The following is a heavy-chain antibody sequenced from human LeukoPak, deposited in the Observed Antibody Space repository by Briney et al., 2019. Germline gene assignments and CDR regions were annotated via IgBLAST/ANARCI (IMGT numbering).Heavy chain of an antibody. J-gene: IGHJ4*02. CDR2: ISYDGSNK. CDR3: AKVSVSGGHFDY. CDR1: GFTFSSYG. V-gene: IGHV3-30*18. Sequence: PGGSLRLSCAASGFTFSSYGMHWVRQAPGKGLEWVAVISYDGSNKYYAYSVKGRFTISRDNSKNTLYLQMNSLRAEDTAVYYCAKVSVSGGHFDYWGQGTLVTVSS. D-gene: IGHD2-15*01.